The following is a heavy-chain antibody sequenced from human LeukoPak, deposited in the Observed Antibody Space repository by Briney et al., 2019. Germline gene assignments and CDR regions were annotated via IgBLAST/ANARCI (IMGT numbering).Heavy chain of an antibody. CDR2: ISTDGNDK. CDR3: AKDKSVSADYYFDY. J-gene: IGHJ4*02. CDR1: GFPFSGYA. D-gene: IGHD5/OR15-5a*01. V-gene: IGHV3-30*04. Sequence: GGSLRLSCAASGFPFSGYAMHWVRQAPGKGLEWLTVISTDGNDKHYADSVKGRFTVSRDNSKNTLFLQMNNLRTEDTAVYYCAKDKSVSADYYFDYWGQGTLVTVSS.